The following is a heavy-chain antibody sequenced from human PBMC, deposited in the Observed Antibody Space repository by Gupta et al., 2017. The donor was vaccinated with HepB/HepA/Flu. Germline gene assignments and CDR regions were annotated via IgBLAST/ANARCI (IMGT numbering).Heavy chain of an antibody. CDR3: ARANWNDVPYYYYYYMDV. J-gene: IGHJ6*03. CDR2: IWYDGSNK. Sequence: QVHLVESGGGVVQPGRSLSLSCAASGFTFSSYGMHWVRPAPGTGLKGGAVIWYDGSNKYYADSGKGRFTISRDNSKNTLYLQMNSLRAEDTAVYYCARANWNDVPYYYYYYMDVWGKGTTVTVAS. D-gene: IGHD1-1*01. V-gene: IGHV3-33*01. CDR1: GFTFSSYG.